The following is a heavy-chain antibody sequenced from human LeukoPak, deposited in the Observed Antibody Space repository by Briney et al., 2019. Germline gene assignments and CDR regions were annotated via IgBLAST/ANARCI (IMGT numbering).Heavy chain of an antibody. Sequence: SETLSLTCTVSGGSISSSSYYWSWIRQPPGKGLEWIGYIYYSGSTNYNPSLKSRVTISVDTSKNQFSLKLSSVTAADTAVYYCARGRDSGWYLLDYWGQGTLVTVSS. CDR1: GGSISSSSYY. V-gene: IGHV4-61*01. J-gene: IGHJ4*02. CDR3: ARGRDSGWYLLDY. CDR2: IYYSGST. D-gene: IGHD6-19*01.